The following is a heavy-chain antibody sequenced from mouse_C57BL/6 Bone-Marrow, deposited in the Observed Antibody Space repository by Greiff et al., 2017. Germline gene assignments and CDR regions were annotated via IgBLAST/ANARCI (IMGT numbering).Heavy chain of an antibody. CDR1: GYTFTSYW. CDR3: ARGLLRLWYFDV. CDR2: IDPSDSYT. D-gene: IGHD1-2*01. J-gene: IGHJ1*03. V-gene: IGHV1-59*01. Sequence: VQLQQPGAELVRPGTSVKLSCKASGYTFTSYWMHWVKQRPGQGLEWIGVIDPSDSYTNYNQKFKGKATLTVDTSSSTAYMQLSSLTSEDSAVYYCARGLLRLWYFDVWGTGTTVTVSS.